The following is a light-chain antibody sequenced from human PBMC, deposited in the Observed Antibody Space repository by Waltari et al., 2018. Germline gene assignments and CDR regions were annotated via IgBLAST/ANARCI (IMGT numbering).Light chain of an antibody. V-gene: IGKV4-1*01. J-gene: IGKJ5*01. CDR3: KQYYGSVT. CDR1: KNY. CDR2: WAS. Sequence: DIVLTQSPDSLSVSLGARATINSKNYLGWFQQKPGHPPKLLLYWASTRASGVPDRFSGSGSEEDFTLTISSLQADDVAVYYCKQYYGSVTFGQGTRLEIK.